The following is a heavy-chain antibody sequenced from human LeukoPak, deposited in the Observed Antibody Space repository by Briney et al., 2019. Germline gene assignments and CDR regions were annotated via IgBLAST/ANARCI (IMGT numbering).Heavy chain of an antibody. CDR2: IANAGDT. J-gene: IGHJ4*02. CDR3: ASRDPCSGSVCYGLRY. CDR1: GFRFSTSD. Sequence: GGSLRLSCTASGFRFSTSDMTWVRQSPGQGLEWVSAIANAGDTYYIDSVKGRFTISRDDSKNVVLLQMNSLRAEDTAIYYCASRDPCSGSVCYGLRYWGQGTLVTVSS. D-gene: IGHD2-15*01. V-gene: IGHV3-23*01.